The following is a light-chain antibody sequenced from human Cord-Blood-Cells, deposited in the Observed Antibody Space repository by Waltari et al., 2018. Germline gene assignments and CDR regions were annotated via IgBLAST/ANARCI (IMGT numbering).Light chain of an antibody. CDR1: QSVLYRSNNKKY. V-gene: IGKV4-1*01. J-gene: IGKJ2*01. CDR3: QQYYSTPPT. CDR2: WAA. Sequence: DIVMTQSQEHLVVSLAERDTINCKISQSVLYRSNNKKYLAWYQKKPGQPPKLLIYWAATRESGVTDRFSGSGYGTDFTLTISSLQAEDEAVYYCQQYYSTPPTFGQGTKLEIK.